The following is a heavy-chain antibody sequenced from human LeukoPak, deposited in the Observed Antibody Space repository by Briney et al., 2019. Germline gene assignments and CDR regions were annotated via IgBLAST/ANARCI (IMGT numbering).Heavy chain of an antibody. CDR3: ARIKRDCSGGTCYSYDY. CDR1: RFTFNPYA. D-gene: IGHD2-15*01. CDR2: ISGNGDIT. Sequence: PGGSLRLSCAASRFTFNPYAVNWVRQAPGKGLEWVSAISGNGDITYYADSVRGRFTISRDNSKNTLYLQMNSLRAEDTAVYYCARIKRDCSGGTCYSYDYWGQGTLVTVSS. J-gene: IGHJ4*02. V-gene: IGHV3-23*01.